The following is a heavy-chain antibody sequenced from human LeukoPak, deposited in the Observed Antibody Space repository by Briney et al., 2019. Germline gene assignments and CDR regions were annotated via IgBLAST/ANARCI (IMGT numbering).Heavy chain of an antibody. Sequence: GGSLRLSCAASGFTFSSYWMSWVRQAPGKGLEWVANIKQDGSEKYYVDSVKGRFTISRDNAKNSLYLQMNSLRAEDTAVYYCARDSGSYYSEVNFDYWGQGTLVTVSS. CDR3: ARDSGSYYSEVNFDY. J-gene: IGHJ4*02. CDR2: IKQDGSEK. V-gene: IGHV3-7*01. D-gene: IGHD1-26*01. CDR1: GFTFSSYW.